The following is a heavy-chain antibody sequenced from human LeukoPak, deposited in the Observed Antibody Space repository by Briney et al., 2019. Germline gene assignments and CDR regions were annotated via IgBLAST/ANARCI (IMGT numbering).Heavy chain of an antibody. CDR2: ADYSGSS. J-gene: IGHJ4*02. V-gene: IGHV4-39*07. CDR3: AREGGYYYGYFDY. CDR1: GGSVGSSGFY. Sequence: SETLSLTCTVSGGSVGSSGFYWGWIRQPPGKGLEWIGSADYSGSSYYTPTLRGRVTMSVDTSKNQVSLNLGSVTAADTAVYYCAREGGYYYGYFDYWGQGTLVTVSS. D-gene: IGHD3-22*01.